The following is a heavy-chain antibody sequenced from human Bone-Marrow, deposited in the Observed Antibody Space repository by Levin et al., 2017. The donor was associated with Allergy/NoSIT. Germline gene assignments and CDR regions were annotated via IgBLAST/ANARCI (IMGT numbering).Heavy chain of an antibody. Sequence: SETLSLTCTVSGGSIRSSYYWGWIRQPPGRGLEWLAYMYYSGTAYYNPSLGSRVTISVDTSRNQLSLKMNSVTAADTAVYYCARHGPAYYNDWSDAFDIWGQGTMVTVSS. J-gene: IGHJ3*02. D-gene: IGHD3-9*01. CDR2: MYYSGTA. CDR1: GGSIRSSYY. CDR3: ARHGPAYYNDWSDAFDI. V-gene: IGHV4-39*01.